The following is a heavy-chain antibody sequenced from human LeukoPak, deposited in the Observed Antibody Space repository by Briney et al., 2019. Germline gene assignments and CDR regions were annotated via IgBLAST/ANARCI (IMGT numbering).Heavy chain of an antibody. V-gene: IGHV3-7*01. CDR3: ARDVSWDY. Sequence: PGGSLRLSCAASGFTFSDYWMNWVRQAPGKGLEWLANIKKDGSEKNYVDSVRGRFTISRDNAKNSLYLQMNSLRAEDTAVYYCARDVSWDYWGQGTLVTVSS. D-gene: IGHD5/OR15-5a*01. CDR2: IKKDGSEK. CDR1: GFTFSDYW. J-gene: IGHJ4*02.